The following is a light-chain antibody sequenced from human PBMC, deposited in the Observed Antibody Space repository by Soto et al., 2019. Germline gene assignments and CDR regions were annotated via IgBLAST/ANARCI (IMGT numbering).Light chain of an antibody. J-gene: IGLJ2*01. CDR1: SSDVGAYNF. CDR2: DVN. V-gene: IGLV2-11*01. CDR3: CSYAGSNNFVV. Sequence: QSALTQPRSVSGSPGQSVTISCTGSSSDVGAYNFASWYQQHPGAAPKLLIHDVNKRPPGVPDRFSASKSGNTASLTISGLQAEDEADYYCCSYAGSNNFVVFGGGTKLTVL.